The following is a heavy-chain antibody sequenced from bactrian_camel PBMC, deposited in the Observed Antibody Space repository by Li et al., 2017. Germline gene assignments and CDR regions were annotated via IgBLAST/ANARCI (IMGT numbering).Heavy chain of an antibody. D-gene: IGHD2*01. J-gene: IGHJ4*01. CDR2: TDGSGRTT. CDR3: VFQRVCLQVEGWLQRPNDAAY. CDR1: GFTFSSFD. V-gene: IGHV3S40*01. Sequence: VQLVESGGGLVQPGGSLRLSCAASGFTFSSFDMNWVRQAPGKGLEWISSTDGSGRTTAYADSVKGRFTISRANAKNTLYLQMNGLKPEDTATYYCVFQRVCLQVEGWLQRPNDAAYWGQGTQVTVS.